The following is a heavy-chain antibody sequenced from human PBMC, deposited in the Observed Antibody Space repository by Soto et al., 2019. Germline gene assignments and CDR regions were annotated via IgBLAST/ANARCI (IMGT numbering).Heavy chain of an antibody. J-gene: IGHJ6*02. CDR1: GYSFNSVHF. Sequence: SETLSLTCVVSGYSFNSVHFWGWIRQPPGKGLQWIGSLSQNGGTYRNPSLRSRVTLSVDTSKNQFSLKLTSVTAADTAVYYCADETMTGARFYGMDVWGQGSTVTVSS. V-gene: IGHV4-38-2*01. CDR2: LSQNGGT. CDR3: ADETMTGARFYGMDV. D-gene: IGHD2-2*01.